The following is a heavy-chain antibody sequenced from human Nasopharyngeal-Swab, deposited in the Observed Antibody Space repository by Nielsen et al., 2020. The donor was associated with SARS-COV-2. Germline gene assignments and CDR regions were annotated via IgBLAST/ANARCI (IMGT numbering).Heavy chain of an antibody. D-gene: IGHD6-6*01. V-gene: IGHV1-69*13. Sequence: SVKVSCKTSGGTLTTYSIAWVRQAPGQGLEWMGRIFPLYGSVDYAQRFQGRVTITADESTNTAHMELGSLRSEDTAMYYCARGIEYSSSSWFEYWGQGTLVTVSS. J-gene: IGHJ4*02. CDR2: IFPLYGSV. CDR3: ARGIEYSSSSWFEY. CDR1: GGTLTTYS.